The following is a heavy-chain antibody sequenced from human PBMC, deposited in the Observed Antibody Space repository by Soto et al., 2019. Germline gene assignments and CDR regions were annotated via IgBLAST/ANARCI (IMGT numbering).Heavy chain of an antibody. CDR1: GGTFSKYA. CDR3: ARPLRDRNYYYGMAV. Sequence: SFKVSCKASGGTFSKYAFSWVRQAPGQGLEWLGGTIAMFGTPNYAQKFQGRVAISADESTATVYMELSSLRSEDTAVYFCARPLRDRNYYYGMAVWGQGTTVTVSS. D-gene: IGHD3-22*01. V-gene: IGHV1-69*13. J-gene: IGHJ6*02. CDR2: TIAMFGTP.